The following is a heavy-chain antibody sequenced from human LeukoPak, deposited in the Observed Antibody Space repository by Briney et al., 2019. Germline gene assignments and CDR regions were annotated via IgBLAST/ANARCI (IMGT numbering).Heavy chain of an antibody. CDR2: ISGSGGST. V-gene: IGHV3-23*01. J-gene: IGHJ4*02. CDR3: AARGIYSDY. Sequence: PGGSLRLSCAASGFTFSSYSMNWVRQAPGKGLEWVSAISGSGGSTYYADSVKGRFTISRDNSKNTLYLQMNSLRAEDTAVYYCAARGIYSDYWGQGTLVTVSS. CDR1: GFTFSSYS. D-gene: IGHD6-13*01.